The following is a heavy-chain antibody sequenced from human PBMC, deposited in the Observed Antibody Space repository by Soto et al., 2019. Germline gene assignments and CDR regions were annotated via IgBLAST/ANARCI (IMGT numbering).Heavy chain of an antibody. D-gene: IGHD3-10*01. CDR3: ARESREFSSSVGLDV. CDR2: LYYSGST. CDR1: GGSVNSDSYY. V-gene: IGHV4-61*01. Sequence: QVQLQESGPGLVKPSEALSLTCTVSGGSVNSDSYYWTWIRQPPGKRLEWIGSLYYSGSTNYNPSLRSRVTISVATSKNQFSLKLSSVTAADTAVYFCARESREFSSSVGLDVWGQGTTVTVSS. J-gene: IGHJ6*02.